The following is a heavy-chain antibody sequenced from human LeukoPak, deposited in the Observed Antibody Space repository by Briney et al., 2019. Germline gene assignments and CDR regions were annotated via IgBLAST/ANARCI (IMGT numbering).Heavy chain of an antibody. J-gene: IGHJ6*03. CDR3: ARDYCSSTSCSPRYMDV. CDR1: GCTFTGYY. D-gene: IGHD2-2*01. CDR2: INPNSGGT. Sequence: ASVKVSCKASGCTFTGYYMHWVRQAPGQGLEWMGWINPNSGGTNYAQKFQGRVTMTRDTSISTAYMELSRLRSDDTAVYYCARDYCSSTSCSPRYMDVWGKGTTVTVSS. V-gene: IGHV1-2*02.